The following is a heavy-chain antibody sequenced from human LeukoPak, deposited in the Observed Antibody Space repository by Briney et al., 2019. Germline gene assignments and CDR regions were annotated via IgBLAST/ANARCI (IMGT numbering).Heavy chain of an antibody. D-gene: IGHD6-13*01. J-gene: IGHJ4*02. Sequence: GGSLRLSCAASEFSVGSNYMTWVRQAPGKGLEWVAVISYDGSNKYYADSVKGRFTISRDNSKNTLYLQMNSLRAEDTAVYYCARVRGVSSWPDFDYWGQGTLVTVSS. CDR2: ISYDGSNK. CDR3: ARVRGVSSWPDFDY. V-gene: IGHV3-30*03. CDR1: EFSVGSNY.